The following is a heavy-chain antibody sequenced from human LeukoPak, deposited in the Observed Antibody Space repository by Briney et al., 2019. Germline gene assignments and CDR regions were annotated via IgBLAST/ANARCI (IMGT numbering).Heavy chain of an antibody. V-gene: IGHV3-23*01. CDR2: ISGSSNNT. Sequence: PGGSLRLSCAASGFTFSTYAMSWVRQAPGKGPEWVSVISGSSNNTYYADSVKGRFTISRDNSKNTLSLQMSSLRAEDTAVYYCAKDNGGNGGSWYSPVDFWGQGTLVTVSS. D-gene: IGHD2-15*01. J-gene: IGHJ4*02. CDR1: GFTFSTYA. CDR3: AKDNGGNGGSWYSPVDF.